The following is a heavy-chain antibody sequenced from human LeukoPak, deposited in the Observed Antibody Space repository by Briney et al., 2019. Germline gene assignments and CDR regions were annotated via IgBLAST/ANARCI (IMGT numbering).Heavy chain of an antibody. CDR2: IYYSGST. CDR1: GGSISSSSYY. J-gene: IGHJ6*03. CDR3: ARHPMSPYGLVMDV. V-gene: IGHV4-39*01. D-gene: IGHD3-10*01. Sequence: SETLSLTCTVSGGSISSSSYYWGWIRQPPGKGLEWIGSIYYSGSTYYNPSLKSRVTISVDTSKNQFSLKLSSVTAADTAVYYCARHPMSPYGLVMDVWGKGTPVTVSS.